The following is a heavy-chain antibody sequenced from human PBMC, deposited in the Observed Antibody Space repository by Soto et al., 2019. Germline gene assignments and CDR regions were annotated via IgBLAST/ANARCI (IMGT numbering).Heavy chain of an antibody. D-gene: IGHD3-10*01. CDR2: ISIGGTPI. V-gene: IGHV3-11*01. Sequence: XVCLRLSCEACGFSFSDYYKSWIRQVPGKGLEWVSYISIGGTPIYYADSVKGRFTISRDNAQNSLYLHMTSLTAEDTALYYCVRGTEALVYYNSIDVWGQRTTVTVSS. CDR1: GFSFSDYY. CDR3: VRGTEALVYYNSIDV. J-gene: IGHJ6*02.